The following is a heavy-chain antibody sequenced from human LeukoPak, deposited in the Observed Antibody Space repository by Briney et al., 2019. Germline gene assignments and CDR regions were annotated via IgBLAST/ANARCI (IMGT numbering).Heavy chain of an antibody. D-gene: IGHD1-26*01. CDR3: ARVGGATAVTMYFEY. CDR2: MTTSGNTI. J-gene: IGHJ4*02. V-gene: IGHV3-48*02. Sequence: GGSLSLSCVVSGITFSGYSMIWVRQAPGKGLEWLSFMTTSGNTIFYTESVKDRFTISRDNAKKSLYLQMNSLRDEDTAVYYCARVGGATAVTMYFEYWGEGTLV. CDR1: GITFSGYS.